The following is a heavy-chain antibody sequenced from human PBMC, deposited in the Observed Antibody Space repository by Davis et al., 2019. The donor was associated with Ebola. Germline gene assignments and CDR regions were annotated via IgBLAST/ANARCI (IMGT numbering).Heavy chain of an antibody. Sequence: PGGSLRLSCADSVITFSSYAMTWVRQAPGKGLEWVSAISCSGGSTYYADSVKGRFTISRNNSKKTLYLQMNSLRADDTAVYYCAKSGLSFGVVKYHYGMDVWGKGTTVTVSS. J-gene: IGHJ6*04. CDR2: ISCSGGST. CDR3: AKSGLSFGVVKYHYGMDV. CDR1: VITFSSYA. D-gene: IGHD3-3*01. V-gene: IGHV3-23*01.